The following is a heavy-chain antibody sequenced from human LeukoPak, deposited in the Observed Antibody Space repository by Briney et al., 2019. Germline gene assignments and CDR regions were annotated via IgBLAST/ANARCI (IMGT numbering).Heavy chain of an antibody. V-gene: IGHV3-48*04. CDR1: GFTFSSYS. Sequence: PGGSLRLSCAASGFTFSSYSMNWVRQAPGKGLEWVSYIRSSSRSIYYADSVKGRFTISRDNAKNSLYLQMNSLRAEDTAVYYCARVPGYYDSSDGHYYYYYMDVWGKGTTVTVSS. CDR3: ARVPGYYDSSDGHYYYYYMDV. D-gene: IGHD3-22*01. CDR2: IRSSSRSI. J-gene: IGHJ6*03.